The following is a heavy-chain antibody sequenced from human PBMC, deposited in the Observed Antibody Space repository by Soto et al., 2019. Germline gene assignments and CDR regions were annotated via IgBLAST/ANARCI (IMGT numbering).Heavy chain of an antibody. CDR1: GYTFSNYA. J-gene: IGHJ6*02. V-gene: IGHV1-18*04. CDR3: ARAELERGEVGYFGMDV. Sequence: QVQLVQSGAELKKPGASVKVSCKTSGYTFSNYAISWVRQAPGQGLEWMGGISSYNSNNGDTKSAQMLQGRVTMTIDTSATTAYMELRSLRSDDTAVYYCARAELERGEVGYFGMDVWGQGTTVTVSS. CDR2: ISSYNSNNGDT. D-gene: IGHD1-1*01.